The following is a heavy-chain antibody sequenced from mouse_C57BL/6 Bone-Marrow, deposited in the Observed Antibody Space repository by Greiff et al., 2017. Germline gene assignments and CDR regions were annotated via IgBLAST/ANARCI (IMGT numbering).Heavy chain of an antibody. CDR3: ARRGYYVAY. CDR2: ISGGGGNT. V-gene: IGHV5-9*01. D-gene: IGHD1-1*02. J-gene: IGHJ2*01. CDR1: GFTFSSYT. Sequence: EVQLVESGGGLVKPGGSLKLSCAASGFTFSSYTMSWVRQTPEQRLEWVATISGGGGNTYYTDSVKGRGTISRANAKNTLCLQMSSLRSEDTALYYCARRGYYVAYWGQGTILTVSS.